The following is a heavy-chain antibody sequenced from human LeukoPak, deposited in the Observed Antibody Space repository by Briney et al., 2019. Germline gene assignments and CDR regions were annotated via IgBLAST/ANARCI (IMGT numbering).Heavy chain of an antibody. CDR2: IIPIFGTA. CDR1: GGTFSSYA. D-gene: IGHD3-9*01. CDR3: ASRYDILTGYYSPYYYMDV. V-gene: IGHV1-69*05. J-gene: IGHJ6*03. Sequence: GSSVKVSCKASGGTFSSYAISWVRQAPGQGLEWMGGIIPIFGTANYAQEFQGRVTITTDESTSTAYMELSSLRSEDTAVYYCASRYDILTGYYSPYYYMDVWGKGTTVTVSS.